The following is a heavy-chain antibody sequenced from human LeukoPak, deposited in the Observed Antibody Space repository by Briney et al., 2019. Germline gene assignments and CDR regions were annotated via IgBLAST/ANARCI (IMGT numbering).Heavy chain of an antibody. D-gene: IGHD3-3*01. CDR1: GGSIRRYY. CDR2: IYYRGRT. CDR3: AGSGFDGAFDI. V-gene: IGHV4-59*01. Sequence: SETLSLTCTVSGGSIRRYYRRWIRQPPGKGLECIGYIYYRGRTNYNPSIKSRVSISVDTSKNQISLKLSSVTAADTAVYYCAGSGFDGAFDIWGQETMVTVSS. J-gene: IGHJ3*02.